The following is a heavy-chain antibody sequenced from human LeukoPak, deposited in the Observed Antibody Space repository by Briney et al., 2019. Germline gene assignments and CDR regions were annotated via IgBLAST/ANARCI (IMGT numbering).Heavy chain of an antibody. CDR3: ARDPGGHAFDF. CDR2: IWSDGSNE. CDR1: GFTFSSHG. J-gene: IGHJ3*01. Sequence: PGGSLRLSCAASGFTFSSHGMHWVRQAPGKGLEWVAVIWSDGSNENYADSVKGRFTIPRDNSKNTLYLQVNSLRAEDTAVYYCARDPGGHAFDFWGQGTMVTVSS. D-gene: IGHD3-16*01. V-gene: IGHV3-33*01.